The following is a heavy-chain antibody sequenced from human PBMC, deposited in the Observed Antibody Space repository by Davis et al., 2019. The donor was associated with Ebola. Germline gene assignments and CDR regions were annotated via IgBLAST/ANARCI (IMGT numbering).Heavy chain of an antibody. V-gene: IGHV4-59*01. CDR2: IYYSESS. J-gene: IGHJ6*04. CDR3: ARGWDV. CDR1: GGSISSSY. Sequence: SETLSLTCTVSGGSISSSYWSWIRQPPGKGLEWIGYIYYSESSNYNPSLKSRVTISVDTSKNHFSLKLSSVTAADTAVYYCARGWDVWGKGTTVTVSS.